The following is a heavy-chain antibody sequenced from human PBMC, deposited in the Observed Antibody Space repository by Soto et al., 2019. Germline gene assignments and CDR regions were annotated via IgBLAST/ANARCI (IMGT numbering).Heavy chain of an antibody. Sequence: ASVKVSCKASGYTFTSYGISWVRQAPGQGLEWVGWISAYNGNTNYAQKLQGRVTMTTDTSTSTAYMELRSLRSDDTAVYYCAAYDCSGCSCYYNWFDPWGQGTLVTVSS. CDR2: ISAYNGNT. CDR1: GYTFTSYG. V-gene: IGHV1-18*01. CDR3: AAYDCSGCSCYYNWFDP. D-gene: IGHD2-15*01. J-gene: IGHJ5*02.